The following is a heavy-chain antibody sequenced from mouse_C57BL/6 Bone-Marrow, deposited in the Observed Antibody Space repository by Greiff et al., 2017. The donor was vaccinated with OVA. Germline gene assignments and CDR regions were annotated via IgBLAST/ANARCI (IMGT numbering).Heavy chain of an antibody. CDR1: GYTFTSYW. CDR2: IYPGSGST. Sequence: QVQLKQPGAELVKPGASVKMSCKASGYTFTSYWITWVKQRPGQGLEWIGDIYPGSGSTNYNEKFKSKATLTVDTSSSTAYMQLSSLTSEDSAVYYCARGEVLRTRDAMDYWGQGTSVTVSS. CDR3: ARGEVLRTRDAMDY. J-gene: IGHJ4*01. V-gene: IGHV1-55*01. D-gene: IGHD1-1*01.